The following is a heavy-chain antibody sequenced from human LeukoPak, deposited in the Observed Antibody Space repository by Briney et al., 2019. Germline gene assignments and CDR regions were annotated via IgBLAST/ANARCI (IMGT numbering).Heavy chain of an antibody. CDR3: ASRRPRGVIPYYYYYYMDV. CDR2: IYSGGST. D-gene: IGHD3-10*01. V-gene: IGHV3-66*01. Sequence: GGSLRLSCAASGFTVSSNYMSWVRQAPGKGLEWVSVIYSGGSTYYADSVKGRFTISRDNSKNTLYLQMNSLRAEDTAVYYCASRRPRGVIPYYYYYYMDVWGKGTTVTISS. CDR1: GFTVSSNY. J-gene: IGHJ6*03.